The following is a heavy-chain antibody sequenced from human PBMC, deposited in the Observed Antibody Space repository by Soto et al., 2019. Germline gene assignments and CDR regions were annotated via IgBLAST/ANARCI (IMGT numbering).Heavy chain of an antibody. CDR1: GGTFSSYA. Sequence: GASVKVSCKASGGTFSSYAISWVRQAPGQGLEWMGGIIPIFGTANYAQKFQGRVTITADESTSTAYMELSSLRSEDTAVYYCARETLVVPAAILLYGPNYYCMDVWGQGTTVTVSS. V-gene: IGHV1-69*13. CDR3: ARETLVVPAAILLYGPNYYCMDV. J-gene: IGHJ6*02. CDR2: IIPIFGTA. D-gene: IGHD2-2*02.